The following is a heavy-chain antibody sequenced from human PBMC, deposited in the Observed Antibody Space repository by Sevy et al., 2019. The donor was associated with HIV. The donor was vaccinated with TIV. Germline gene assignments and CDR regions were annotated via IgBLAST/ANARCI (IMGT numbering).Heavy chain of an antibody. D-gene: IGHD6-19*01. CDR1: RFTFNTYA. J-gene: IGHJ4*02. CDR2: ISYDGTNE. CDR3: ARDGVSSGWYRGYYFDY. V-gene: IGHV3-30*04. Sequence: GGSLRLSCAASRFTFNTYAMHWVRQAPGKGLDWVAFISYDGTNEYYADSVKGRFTISRDNSKNTLYLQMNSLRAEDTAVYYCARDGVSSGWYRGYYFDYWGQGTIVTVSS.